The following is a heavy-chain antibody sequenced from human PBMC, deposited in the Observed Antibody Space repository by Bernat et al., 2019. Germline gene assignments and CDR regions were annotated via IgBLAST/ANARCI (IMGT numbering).Heavy chain of an antibody. CDR3: ATTHDLYTVPCVVFDF. V-gene: IGHV3-33*01. J-gene: IGHJ4*02. CDR2: LWHDSSDK. D-gene: IGHD3-16*01. CDR1: GFSFSSYA. Sequence: VQVVESGGRVVQPGGSLRLSCVASGFSFSSYAMHWVRQSPGKGLEWVAILWHDSSDKYYAESVQGRFTISRDNSKNILFRQMNSLRDEDTAIYYCATTHDLYTVPCVVFDFWGLGTLVTVAS.